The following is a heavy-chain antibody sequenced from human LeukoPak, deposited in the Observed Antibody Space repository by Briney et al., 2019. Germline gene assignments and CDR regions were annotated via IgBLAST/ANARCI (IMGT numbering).Heavy chain of an antibody. CDR2: IYHSGST. CDR3: AREFPVPGRHADWFDP. CDR1: GYSISSGYY. V-gene: IGHV4-38-2*02. D-gene: IGHD2-2*01. Sequence: SETLSFTCTVSGYSISSGYYWGWIRQPPGKGLEWIGSIYHSGSTYYNPSLKSRVTISVDTSKNQFSLKLSSVTAADTAVYYCAREFPVPGRHADWFDPWGQGTLVTVSS. J-gene: IGHJ5*02.